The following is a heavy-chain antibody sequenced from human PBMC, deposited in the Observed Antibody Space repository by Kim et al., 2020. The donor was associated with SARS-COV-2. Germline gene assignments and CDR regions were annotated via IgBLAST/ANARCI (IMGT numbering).Heavy chain of an antibody. Sequence: SETLSLTCAVYGGSFSGYYWSWIRQPPGKGLEWIGEINHSGSTNYNPSLKSRVTISVDTSKNQFSLKLSSVTAADTAVYYCARGGRKTYYYDSSGSAPLDYWGQGTLVTVSS. D-gene: IGHD3-22*01. CDR1: GGSFSGYY. CDR2: INHSGST. CDR3: ARGGRKTYYYDSSGSAPLDY. V-gene: IGHV4-34*01. J-gene: IGHJ4*02.